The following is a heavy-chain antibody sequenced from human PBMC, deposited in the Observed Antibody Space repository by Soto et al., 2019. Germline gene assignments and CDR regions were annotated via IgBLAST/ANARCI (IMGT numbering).Heavy chain of an antibody. V-gene: IGHV3-33*01. CDR1: GFTFSRYG. J-gene: IGHJ4*02. CDR2: IWYDGSNK. Sequence: QVQLVESGGGVVQPGRSLRLSCAASGFTFSRYGMHWVRQAPGKGLEWVAVIWYDGSNKYYADSVKGRFTISRDNSKNTLYLQMNSLRAEDTAVYYCARAYCGGDCSFDYWGQGTLVTVSS. D-gene: IGHD2-21*02. CDR3: ARAYCGGDCSFDY.